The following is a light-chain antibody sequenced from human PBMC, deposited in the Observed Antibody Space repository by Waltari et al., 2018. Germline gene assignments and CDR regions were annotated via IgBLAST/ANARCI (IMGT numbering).Light chain of an antibody. CDR3: QHYVRLPVT. V-gene: IGKV3-20*01. J-gene: IGKJ1*01. Sequence: EIVLTHSPGTLSWSTGERVTLSCRASQSIGTFLAWYQQKPGQPPRPLIYGASIRAAGIPDRVSGSGSGTDFSLTISRLEPEDFAVYYCQHYVRLPVTFGQGTKVQIK. CDR2: GAS. CDR1: QSIGTF.